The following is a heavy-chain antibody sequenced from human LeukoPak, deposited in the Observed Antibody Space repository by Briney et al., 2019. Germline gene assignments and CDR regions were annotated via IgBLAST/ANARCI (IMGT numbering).Heavy chain of an antibody. CDR1: GLTFSSYA. J-gene: IGHJ4*02. CDR2: ISGSGGST. CDR3: AKEAPYDYVWHGNYSDN. D-gene: IGHD3-16*01. V-gene: IGHV3-23*01. Sequence: GGSLRLSCAASGLTFSSYAMSWVRQAPGKGLEWVSVISGSGGSTYYADSVKGRFTISRDNSKNTLYLQMNSLRAEDTAVYYCAKEAPYDYVWHGNYSDNWGQGTLVTVSS.